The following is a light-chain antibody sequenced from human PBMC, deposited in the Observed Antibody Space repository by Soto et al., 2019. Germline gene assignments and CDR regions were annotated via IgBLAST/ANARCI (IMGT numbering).Light chain of an antibody. J-gene: IGLJ1*01. Sequence: QSALTQPACVSWSPGQSITISCTGTSSDVGGYNYVSLYQQHPGKAPKLMIYEVSNRPSGVSNRFSGSKSGNTASLTISGLQAEDEADYYCSSYTSSSAYVFGTGTKV. V-gene: IGLV2-14*01. CDR1: SSDVGGYNY. CDR3: SSYTSSSAYV. CDR2: EVS.